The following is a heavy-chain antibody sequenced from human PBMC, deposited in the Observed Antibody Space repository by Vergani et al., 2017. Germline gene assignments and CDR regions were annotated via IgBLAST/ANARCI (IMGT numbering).Heavy chain of an antibody. CDR2: IYYSGST. Sequence: QVQLQESGPGLVKPSQTLSLTCTVSGGSISSGGYYWSWIRQHPGKGLEWIGYIYYSGSTNYNPSLKSRVTISVDTSKNQFSLKLSSVTAADTAVYYCARDRTWDTIFGVENYYYYGMDVWGQGTTVTVSS. CDR3: ARDRTWDTIFGVENYYYYGMDV. V-gene: IGHV4-31*03. J-gene: IGHJ6*02. CDR1: GGSISSGGYY. D-gene: IGHD3-3*01.